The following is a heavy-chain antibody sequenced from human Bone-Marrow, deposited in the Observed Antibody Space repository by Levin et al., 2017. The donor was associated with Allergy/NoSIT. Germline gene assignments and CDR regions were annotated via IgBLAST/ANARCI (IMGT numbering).Heavy chain of an antibody. V-gene: IGHV3-48*01. J-gene: IGHJ4*02. CDR3: VRGLPDY. Sequence: ASVKVSCATSGFTFSSYRMNWVRQAPGKGLEWVSYINSSSGTIYYVDSVKGRFTISRDNAKKSLYLQMSSLRVEDTAVYYCVRGLPDYWGQGTLVTVSS. CDR1: GFTFSSYR. CDR2: INSSSGTI.